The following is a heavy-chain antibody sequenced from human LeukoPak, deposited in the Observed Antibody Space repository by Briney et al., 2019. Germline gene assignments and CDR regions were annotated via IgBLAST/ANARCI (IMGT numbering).Heavy chain of an antibody. CDR3: ARPFRGVTGYDAFDI. D-gene: IGHD3-10*01. J-gene: IGHJ3*02. V-gene: IGHV1-3*01. CDR1: GYTFATSV. Sequence: ASVRVSCKASGYTFATSVMHWVRQAPGQRLEWMGWINAGNGNTKSSQRFQGRVTITRDTSAATAYMDLSSLRSEDTAVYYCARPFRGVTGYDAFDIWGPGTIVTVS. CDR2: INAGNGNT.